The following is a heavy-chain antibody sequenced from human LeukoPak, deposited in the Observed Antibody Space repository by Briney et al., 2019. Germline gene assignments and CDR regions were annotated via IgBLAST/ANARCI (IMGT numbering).Heavy chain of an antibody. D-gene: IGHD2-15*01. Sequence: GGALRLSCAASGFTFSSYSMNWVRQAPGKGLEWVSSTNSRGRGEYYADSVKGRFTISRDNAKNSLYLQMNSLRVEDTAVYYCAREGSIVPHQDLDYWGQGTLVTVSS. CDR3: AREGSIVPHQDLDY. J-gene: IGHJ4*02. CDR2: TNSRGRGE. CDR1: GFTFSSYS. V-gene: IGHV3-21*01.